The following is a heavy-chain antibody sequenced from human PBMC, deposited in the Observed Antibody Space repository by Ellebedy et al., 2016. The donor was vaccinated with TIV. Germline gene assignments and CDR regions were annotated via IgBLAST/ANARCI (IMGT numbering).Heavy chain of an antibody. D-gene: IGHD3-9*01. J-gene: IGHJ4*02. Sequence: SETLSLXXTVSGGSISDSNWWHWVRQSPEKGLEWIGEISQGGGTTYNPSLKSRVIISIDKSKNQLSLTLISVAAADTAVYYCARGGEIDWSPGGYWGQGTLVTVSS. CDR2: ISQGGGT. V-gene: IGHV4-4*02. CDR3: ARGGEIDWSPGGY. CDR1: GGSISDSNW.